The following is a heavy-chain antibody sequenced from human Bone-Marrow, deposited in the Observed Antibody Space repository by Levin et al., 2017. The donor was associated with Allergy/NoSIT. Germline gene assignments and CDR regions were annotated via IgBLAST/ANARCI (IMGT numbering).Heavy chain of an antibody. Sequence: HAGGSLRLSCAASGFTFSSYSMNWVRQAPGKGLEWVSYISSSSSTIYYADSVKGRFTISRDNAKNSLYLQMNSLRDEDTAVYYCAREKDFWTPYYYYGMDVWGQGTTVTVSS. CDR2: ISSSSSTI. CDR3: AREKDFWTPYYYYGMDV. CDR1: GFTFSSYS. J-gene: IGHJ6*02. V-gene: IGHV3-48*02. D-gene: IGHD3/OR15-3a*01.